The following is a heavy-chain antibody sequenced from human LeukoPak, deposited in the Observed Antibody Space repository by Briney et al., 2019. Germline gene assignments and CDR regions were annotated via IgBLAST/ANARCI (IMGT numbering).Heavy chain of an antibody. CDR3: ASTKE. CDR1: GFTLSSYA. Sequence: GGSLRLSCAASGFTLSSYAMHWVRQAPGKGLEWVAVISYDGSNKYYADSVKGRFTISRDNSKNTLYLQMNSLRAEDTAVYYCASTKEWGQGTLVTVSS. CDR2: ISYDGSNK. J-gene: IGHJ4*02. V-gene: IGHV3-30-3*01.